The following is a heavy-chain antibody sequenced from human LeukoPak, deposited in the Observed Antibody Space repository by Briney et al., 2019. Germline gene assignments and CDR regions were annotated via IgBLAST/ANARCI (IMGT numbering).Heavy chain of an antibody. J-gene: IGHJ6*03. CDR1: GFTFSTYG. Sequence: GGSLRLSCAASGFTFSTYGMHWVRQAPGKGLEWVAVISYDGSNKYYADSVKGRFTISRDNSKNTLYLQMNSLRADDTAVYYCARFAAGGSYYYYMDVWGKGTTVTVSS. CDR3: ARFAAGGSYYYYMDV. V-gene: IGHV3-30*12. D-gene: IGHD6-25*01. CDR2: ISYDGSNK.